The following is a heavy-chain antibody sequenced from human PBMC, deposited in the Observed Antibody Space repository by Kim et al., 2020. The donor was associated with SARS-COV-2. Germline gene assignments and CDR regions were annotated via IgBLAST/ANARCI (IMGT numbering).Heavy chain of an antibody. CDR2: ISSSGSTI. CDR3: ARANYGAFDY. D-gene: IGHD3-10*01. Sequence: GGSLRLSCAASGFTFSSYEMNWVRQAPGKGLEWVSYISSSGSTIYYADSVKGRFTISRDNAKNSLYLQINSLRAEDTAVYYCARANYGAFDYWGQGTLVTVSS. V-gene: IGHV3-48*03. CDR1: GFTFSSYE. J-gene: IGHJ4*02.